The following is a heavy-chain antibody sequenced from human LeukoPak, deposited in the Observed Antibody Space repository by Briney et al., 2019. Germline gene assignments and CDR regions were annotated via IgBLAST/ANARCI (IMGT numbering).Heavy chain of an antibody. V-gene: IGHV4-34*01. CDR3: ARAMTLDAFDI. CDR1: GGSFSGYY. D-gene: IGHD2-21*02. J-gene: IGHJ3*02. Sequence: ASETLSLTCAVYGGSFSGYYWSWIRQPPGKGLEWIGEVNHSGSTNCNPSLKSRVTISVDTSKNQFSLKLSSVTAADTAVYYCARAMTLDAFDIWGQGTMVTVSS. CDR2: VNHSGST.